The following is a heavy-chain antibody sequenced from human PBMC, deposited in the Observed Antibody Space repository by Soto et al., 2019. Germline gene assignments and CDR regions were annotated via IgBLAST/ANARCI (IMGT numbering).Heavy chain of an antibody. J-gene: IGHJ6*02. D-gene: IGHD2-2*01. Sequence: QVQLQESGPGLVKPSETLSLTCTVSGGSVSSGSYYWSWIRQPPGKGLEWIGYIYHSGSTYYNPSLKSRVTISVDRSKNQFSLKLSSVTAADTAVYYCARGYCSSTSCYYGMDVWGQGTTVTVSS. V-gene: IGHV4-61*01. CDR1: GGSVSSGSYY. CDR3: ARGYCSSTSCYYGMDV. CDR2: IYHSGST.